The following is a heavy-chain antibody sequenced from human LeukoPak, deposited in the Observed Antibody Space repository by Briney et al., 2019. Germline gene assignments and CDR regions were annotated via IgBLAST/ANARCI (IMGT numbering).Heavy chain of an antibody. CDR1: GFTFSNYA. V-gene: IGHV3-23*01. J-gene: IGHJ4*02. CDR2: ISGSGAYT. D-gene: IGHD3-10*01. CDR3: AKDRFTLAGGFNY. Sequence: GGSLRLSCAASGFTFSNYAMSWVRQAPGKGLEWVSAISGSGAYTYYADSVKGRFTISRDNSKNTLYLQVNSLRAEDTALYYCAKDRFTLAGGFNYWGQGTLVTVSS.